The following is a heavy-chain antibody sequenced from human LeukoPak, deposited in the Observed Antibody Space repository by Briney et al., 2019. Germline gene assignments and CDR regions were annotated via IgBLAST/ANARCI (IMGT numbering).Heavy chain of an antibody. Sequence: ASVKVSCKASGYTFTGYYIHWVRQATGQGLEWMAWMNPKSGHSSYAQKFQGRVTITRNTSTNTVYMELSSLRSEDTAVYYCARERSDGEYVGETFDYWGQGTLVTVSS. J-gene: IGHJ4*02. CDR1: GYTFTGYY. D-gene: IGHD4-17*01. CDR3: ARERSDGEYVGETFDY. CDR2: MNPKSGHS. V-gene: IGHV1-8*03.